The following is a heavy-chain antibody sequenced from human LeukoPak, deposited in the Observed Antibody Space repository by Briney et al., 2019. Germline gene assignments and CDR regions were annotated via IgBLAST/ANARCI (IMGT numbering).Heavy chain of an antibody. CDR2: INPSGGST. V-gene: IGHV1-46*01. CDR1: GGTFSSYA. J-gene: IGHJ4*02. CDR3: ARGGMVTTRGQFDY. D-gene: IGHD4-17*01. Sequence: ASVKVSCKASGGTFSSYAISWVRQAPGQGLEWMGIINPSGGSTSYAQKFQGRVTMTRDTSTSTVYMELSSLRSEDTAVYYCARGGMVTTRGQFDYWGQGPLVTVSS.